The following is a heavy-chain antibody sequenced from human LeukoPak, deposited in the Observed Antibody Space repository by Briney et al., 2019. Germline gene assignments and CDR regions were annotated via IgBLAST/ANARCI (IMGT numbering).Heavy chain of an antibody. Sequence: ASVTVSCKASGYTFTSYYMHWVRLAPGQGLEWMGIINPSGGSTSYAQKFQGRVTMTRDTSTSTVYMELSSLRSEDTAVYYCARDGPPPYDSSVQYYFDYWGQGTLVTVSS. CDR3: ARDGPPPYDSSVQYYFDY. CDR2: INPSGGST. J-gene: IGHJ4*02. D-gene: IGHD3-22*01. CDR1: GYTFTSYY. V-gene: IGHV1-46*01.